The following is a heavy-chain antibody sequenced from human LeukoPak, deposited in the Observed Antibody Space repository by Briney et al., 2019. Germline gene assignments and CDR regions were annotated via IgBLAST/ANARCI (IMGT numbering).Heavy chain of an antibody. CDR3: AKQRPYYDFWGPFDY. J-gene: IGHJ4*02. D-gene: IGHD3/OR15-3a*01. Sequence: GGSLRLSCAAFGFTLHSCAMSWVRQAPGKGPEWVAIISASGGRTYHAASVQGRFIISRDTSDNTVYLHMNSLRAEDTAVYYCAKQRPYYDFWGPFDYWGQGIPVLVSS. CDR2: ISASGGRT. CDR1: GFTLHSCA. V-gene: IGHV3-23*01.